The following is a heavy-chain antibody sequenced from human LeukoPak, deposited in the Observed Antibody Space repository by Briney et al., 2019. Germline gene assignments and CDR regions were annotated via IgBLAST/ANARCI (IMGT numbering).Heavy chain of an antibody. CDR3: ARGIMRYYGTDV. V-gene: IGHV3-74*01. J-gene: IGHJ6*04. Sequence: GGPLRHLCAASGLNFCSYWKHWVRQAPGKGLVWVSRINSGGSRTHHADSVKGRLTISRDNAKNTLYLQMNSLRAEDTAVYYCARGIMRYYGTDVWGKGTTVTVSS. CDR2: INSGGSRT. CDR1: GLNFCSYW. D-gene: IGHD3-16*01.